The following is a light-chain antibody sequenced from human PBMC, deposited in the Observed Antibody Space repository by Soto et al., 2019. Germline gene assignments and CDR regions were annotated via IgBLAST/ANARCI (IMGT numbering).Light chain of an antibody. Sequence: EIVMTQSPATLSVSPGERATLSCRASQSISSNLAWYQQKPGQTPRLLIYGTSTRATGIPARFSGSWSGTEFTLTISSLQCEDFAVYYCQHYNNWPLTFGGGTMVESK. CDR2: GTS. CDR3: QHYNNWPLT. V-gene: IGKV3-15*01. CDR1: QSISSN. J-gene: IGKJ4*01.